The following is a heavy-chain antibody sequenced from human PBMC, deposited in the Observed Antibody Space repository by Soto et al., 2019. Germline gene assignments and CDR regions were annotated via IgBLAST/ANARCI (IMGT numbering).Heavy chain of an antibody. J-gene: IGHJ6*02. CDR1: GFTFSTYS. V-gene: IGHV3-48*01. CDR3: AKYLFWPIFGVVTYYYYYGMDV. Sequence: GGSLRLSCAASGFTFSTYSMNWVRQAPGKGLEWVSYISSSSSTIFYTDSVKGRFTVSRDNSKNTLYLQMNSLRAEDTAVYYCAKYLFWPIFGVVTYYYYYGMDVWGQGTTVTVSS. D-gene: IGHD3-3*01. CDR2: ISSSSSTI.